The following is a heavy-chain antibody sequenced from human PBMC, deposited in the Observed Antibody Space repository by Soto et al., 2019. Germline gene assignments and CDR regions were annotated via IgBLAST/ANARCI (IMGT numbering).Heavy chain of an antibody. V-gene: IGHV3-9*01. D-gene: IGHD5-12*01. CDR1: GFTFDDYA. Sequence: GGSLRLSCAASGFTFDDYAMHWVRQAPGKGLEWVSGISWNSGSIGYADSVKGRFTISRDNAKNSLYLQMNSLRAEDTPLYYCANSDGDIVASGHFFDYWGQGTLVTVSS. CDR3: ANSDGDIVASGHFFDY. CDR2: ISWNSGSI. J-gene: IGHJ4*02.